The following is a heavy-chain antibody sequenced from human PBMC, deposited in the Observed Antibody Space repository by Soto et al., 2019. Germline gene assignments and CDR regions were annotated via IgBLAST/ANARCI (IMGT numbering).Heavy chain of an antibody. D-gene: IGHD2-15*01. CDR2: IIPVFSTV. V-gene: IGHV1-69*12. CDR1: GGTVSSYA. Sequence: QVQLVQSGAEVKKPGSSVKVSCKASGGTVSSYAISWVRQAPGQGLEWMGGIIPVFSTVNYAQKLQGRVTITADESTSTAYMELSSLRSADTAVYYCARGYCSGGSCFKYNYHGMDVWGQGTTVTVSS. J-gene: IGHJ6*02. CDR3: ARGYCSGGSCFKYNYHGMDV.